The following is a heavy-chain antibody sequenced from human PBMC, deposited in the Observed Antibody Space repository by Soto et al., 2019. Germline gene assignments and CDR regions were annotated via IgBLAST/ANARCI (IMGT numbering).Heavy chain of an antibody. CDR1: VFTFYYYA. CDR2: ISWNSGSI. J-gene: IGHJ6*02. Sequence: GGSLRLSCAASVFTFYYYAMHWFRQAPGKGLEWVSGISWNSGSIGYADSVKGRFTISRDNAKNSLYLQMNSLRAEDTALYYCAKGEGGYDILTGYYYYYGMDVWGQGTTVTVSS. D-gene: IGHD3-9*01. CDR3: AKGEGGYDILTGYYYYYGMDV. V-gene: IGHV3-9*01.